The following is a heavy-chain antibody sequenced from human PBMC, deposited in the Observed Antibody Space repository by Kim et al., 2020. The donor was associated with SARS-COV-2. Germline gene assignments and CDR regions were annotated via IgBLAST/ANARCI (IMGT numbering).Heavy chain of an antibody. V-gene: IGHV1-18*01. J-gene: IGHJ5*02. CDR3: ARDGGGFNPGWWFDP. Sequence: ASVKVSCKASGYTFTSYGISWVRQAPGQGLEWMGWISAYNGNTNYAQKLQGRVTMTTDTSTSTAYMELRSLRSDDTAVYYCARDGGGFNPGWWFDPWGQGTLVTVSS. D-gene: IGHD3-16*01. CDR2: ISAYNGNT. CDR1: GYTFTSYG.